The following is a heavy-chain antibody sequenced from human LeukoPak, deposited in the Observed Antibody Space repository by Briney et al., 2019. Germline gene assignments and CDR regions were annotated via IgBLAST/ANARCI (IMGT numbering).Heavy chain of an antibody. Sequence: ASVKVSCKASGYTFTSYDINWVRQATGQGLEWMGWMNPNSGNTGYAQKFQGKVTMSRNTSISTAYMELSSLRSEDTAVYYCARDQQQLGEDYWGQGTLVTVSS. V-gene: IGHV1-8*01. CDR2: MNPNSGNT. CDR1: GYTFTSYD. J-gene: IGHJ4*02. CDR3: ARDQQQLGEDY. D-gene: IGHD6-13*01.